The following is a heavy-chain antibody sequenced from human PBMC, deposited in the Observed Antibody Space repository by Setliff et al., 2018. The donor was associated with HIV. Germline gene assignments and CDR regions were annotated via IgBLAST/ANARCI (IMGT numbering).Heavy chain of an antibody. Sequence: PSETLSLTCTVSGGSISSSSYYWGWIRQPPGKGLEWIGSLYYSGTTYYNPSLKSRLTISVDTSKNQFSLKLSSVTAADTAVYYCARGLVVVTDSDYDTNYYYYYYMDVWGKGTTVTVSS. D-gene: IGHD5-12*01. V-gene: IGHV4-39*07. J-gene: IGHJ6*03. CDR2: LYYSGTT. CDR1: GGSISSSSYY. CDR3: ARGLVVVTDSDYDTNYYYYYYMDV.